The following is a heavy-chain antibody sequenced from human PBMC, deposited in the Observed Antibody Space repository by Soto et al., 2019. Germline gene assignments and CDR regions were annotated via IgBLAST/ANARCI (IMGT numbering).Heavy chain of an antibody. J-gene: IGHJ6*02. Sequence: QVQLVQSGAEVKKPGSSVKVSCKASGGTFSSYAISWVRQATGQGLEWMGGIIPIFGTANYAQKFQGRVTITADESTSTAYMDLSSLRSEDTAVYYWARDSGGTTVAFGMDVWGQGTTVTVSS. CDR1: GGTFSSYA. CDR3: ARDSGGTTVAFGMDV. D-gene: IGHD4-17*01. V-gene: IGHV1-69*01. CDR2: IIPIFGTA.